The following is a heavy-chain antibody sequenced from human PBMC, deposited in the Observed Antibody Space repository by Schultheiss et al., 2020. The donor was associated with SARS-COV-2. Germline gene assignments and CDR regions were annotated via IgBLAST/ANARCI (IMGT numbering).Heavy chain of an antibody. V-gene: IGHV4-31*02. J-gene: IGHJ5*02. Sequence: SETLSLTCTVSGGSISSGGYYWSWIRQHPGKGLEWIGYIYYSGSTYYNPSLKSRVTISVDTSKNQFSLELSSVTAADTAVYYCARRLYNWNYNWFDPWGQGTLVTVSS. CDR1: GGSISSGGYY. D-gene: IGHD1-7*01. CDR3: ARRLYNWNYNWFDP. CDR2: IYYSGST.